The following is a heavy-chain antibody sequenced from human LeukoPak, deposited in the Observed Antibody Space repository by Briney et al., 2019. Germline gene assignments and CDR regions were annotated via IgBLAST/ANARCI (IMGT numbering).Heavy chain of an antibody. CDR1: EDTFTSFY. CDR3: ASDKVPRRGYSYGYPGY. J-gene: IGHJ4*02. D-gene: IGHD5-18*01. Sequence: GASVKVSCKASEDTFTSFYMHWVRQAPGQGLEWMGVINPSGSSTTYAQKFQGRVTVTRDTSTSTVYMELSSLRSEDTAVYYCASDKVPRRGYSYGYPGYWGQGTLVTVSS. CDR2: INPSGSST. V-gene: IGHV1-46*03.